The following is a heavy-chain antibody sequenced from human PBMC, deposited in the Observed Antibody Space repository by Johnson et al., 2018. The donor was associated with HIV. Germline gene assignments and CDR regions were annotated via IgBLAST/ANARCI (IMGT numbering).Heavy chain of an antibody. CDR1: GFTFSNAW. CDR2: MKSRTDGGTT. Sequence: VQLVESGGGLVKPGGSLRLSCAASGFTFSNAWMSWVRQAPGKGLEWVGRMKSRTDGGTTDYAAPVKGRFTISRDSSKNTLYLQMSSLRAEDTDVYYCVRDTEREAFDIWGQGTMVTVSS. J-gene: IGHJ3*02. D-gene: IGHD2-8*02. CDR3: VRDTEREAFDI. V-gene: IGHV3-15*01.